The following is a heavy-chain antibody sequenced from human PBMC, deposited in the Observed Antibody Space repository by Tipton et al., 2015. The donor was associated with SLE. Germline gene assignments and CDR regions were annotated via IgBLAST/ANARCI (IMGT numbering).Heavy chain of an antibody. Sequence: TLSLTCTVSGGSISSYYWSWIRQPPGKGLEWIGYIYYSGSTNYNPSLKSRVTISVDTSKNQFSLKLSSVTAADTAVYYCARGSGYSTSWHAYYFDYWGQGTLVTVSS. D-gene: IGHD6-13*01. V-gene: IGHV4-59*01. CDR1: GGSISSYY. CDR3: ARGSGYSTSWHAYYFDY. J-gene: IGHJ4*02. CDR2: IYYSGST.